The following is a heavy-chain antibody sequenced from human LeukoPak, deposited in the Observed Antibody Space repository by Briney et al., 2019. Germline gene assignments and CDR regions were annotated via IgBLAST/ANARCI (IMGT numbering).Heavy chain of an antibody. J-gene: IGHJ4*02. Sequence: SETLSLTCTVSGGSISSGGYYWSWIRQHPGKGLEWIGYIYYSGSTYYNPSLKSRVSISVDTSKNQFSLKLSSVTAADTAVYYCAREGSRDMVRGGNLGYWGQGTLVTVSS. CDR2: IYYSGST. D-gene: IGHD3-10*01. V-gene: IGHV4-31*03. CDR3: AREGSRDMVRGGNLGY. CDR1: GGSISSGGYY.